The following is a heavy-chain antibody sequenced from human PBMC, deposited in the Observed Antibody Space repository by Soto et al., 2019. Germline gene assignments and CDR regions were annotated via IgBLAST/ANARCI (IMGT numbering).Heavy chain of an antibody. Sequence: SQTLSLTCAISGDSISANTSTWNWIRQSPSRGIEWLGRTYYRSKLYHDYAVSVKSRITVNPDTSKNQFSLQLNSVTPDDTAVYYCVRNIAAPLYYFDSWGQGTLVTVSS. J-gene: IGHJ4*02. CDR3: VRNIAAPLYYFDS. V-gene: IGHV6-1*01. CDR2: TYYRSKLYH. D-gene: IGHD6-13*01. CDR1: GDSISANTST.